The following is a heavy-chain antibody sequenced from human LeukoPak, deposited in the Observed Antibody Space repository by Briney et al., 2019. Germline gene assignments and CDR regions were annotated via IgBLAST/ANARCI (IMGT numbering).Heavy chain of an antibody. Sequence: RASVKVSCKASGYTFTGYYMHWVRQAPGQGLEWMGWINPNSGGTNYAQKFQGRVTMTRDTSISTAYMELSRLRSDDTAVYYCAREVRRYSGSRTGPNWFDPWGQGTLVTVSS. CDR2: INPNSGGT. V-gene: IGHV1-2*02. CDR1: GYTFTGYY. D-gene: IGHD1-26*01. CDR3: AREVRRYSGSRTGPNWFDP. J-gene: IGHJ5*02.